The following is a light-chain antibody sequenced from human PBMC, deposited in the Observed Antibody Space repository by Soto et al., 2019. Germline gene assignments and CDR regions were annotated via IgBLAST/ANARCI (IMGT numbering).Light chain of an antibody. J-gene: IGLJ1*01. V-gene: IGLV2-14*01. CDR2: EVS. CDR1: SSDVGGYDY. CDR3: SSYTASSTRV. Sequence: QSALTQPASVSVSPGQSITISCTGTSSDVGGYDYVSWFQQHPGKAPKLLIYEVSNRPSGVSNRFSGSKSGNTASLTISGLHPEDEADYFCSSYTASSTRVFGTGTKVTVL.